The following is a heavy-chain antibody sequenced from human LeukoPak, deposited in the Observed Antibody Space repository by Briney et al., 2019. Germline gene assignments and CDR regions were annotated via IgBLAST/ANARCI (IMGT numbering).Heavy chain of an antibody. J-gene: IGHJ4*02. D-gene: IGHD3-22*01. CDR2: ISGSGGNT. V-gene: IGHV3-23*01. CDR1: GFTFSDYA. CDR3: ARASYYYDSSGYYRYYFDY. Sequence: GGSLRLSCAASGFTFSDYAMNWVRQAPGKGLEWVSTISGSGGNTCYAGSVKGRFTISRDYSKNTLYLQMNSLRVEDTAVYYCARASYYYDSSGYYRYYFDYWGQGTLVTVSS.